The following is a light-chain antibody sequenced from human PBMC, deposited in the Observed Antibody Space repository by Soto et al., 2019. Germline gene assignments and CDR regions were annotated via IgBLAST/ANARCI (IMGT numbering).Light chain of an antibody. J-gene: IGLJ7*01. V-gene: IGLV2-8*01. CDR3: SSYGGRNNLL. Sequence: QSVLTQPPSASGSPGQSVTISCTGTSSDVGGYDYVSWYQQHPGKAPKAMIYEVSKRPSGVPDRFSGSKSGNTASLTVSGLQAEDEADYYCSSYGGRNNLLFGGGTQLTV. CDR1: SSDVGGYDY. CDR2: EVS.